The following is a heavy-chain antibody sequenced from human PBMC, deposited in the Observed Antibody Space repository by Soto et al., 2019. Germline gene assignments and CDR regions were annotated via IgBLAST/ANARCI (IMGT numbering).Heavy chain of an antibody. D-gene: IGHD3-9*01. CDR2: ISGSGDLT. J-gene: IGHJ4*02. CDR1: GFSFSNSA. V-gene: IGHV3-23*01. Sequence: EVQLLESGGGLVQPGGSLRLSCAVSGFSFSNSAMTWVSQAPGKGLEWVSGISGSGDLTYNTDSVKGRCAISRDTSKNVVYLPMRSLTAEDTAVYYCAKVPQWVLRYHDWFFDYWGQGTLVTVSS. CDR3: AKVPQWVLRYHDWFFDY.